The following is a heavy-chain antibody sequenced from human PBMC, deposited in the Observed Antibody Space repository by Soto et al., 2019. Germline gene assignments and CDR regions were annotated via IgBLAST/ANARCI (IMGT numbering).Heavy chain of an antibody. J-gene: IGHJ4*02. D-gene: IGHD1-26*01. V-gene: IGHV4-30-4*01. CDR1: GGSIRNGDYY. CDR2: VYYSGTT. Sequence: SETLSLTCTVSGGSIRNGDYYWGWIRQPPGKGLEWIGYVYYSGTTYSHPSLNSRVSISVDTSENQFSLRLTSETAADTAVYYCVTVNLVGAAYYFDYWGPGTLVTVSS. CDR3: VTVNLVGAAYYFDY.